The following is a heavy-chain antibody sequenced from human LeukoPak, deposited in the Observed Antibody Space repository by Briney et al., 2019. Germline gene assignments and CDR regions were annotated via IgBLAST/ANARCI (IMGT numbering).Heavy chain of an antibody. Sequence: PGESLRLSCAASGFTFTTYWMSWVRQAPGKGLEWVSTITGSGGSTYYADSVKGRFTISRDNSKNTLYLQMNSLRAEDTAVYSCAKVAYYYYMDVWGKGTTVTVSS. CDR3: AKVAYYYYMDV. J-gene: IGHJ6*03. CDR1: GFTFTTYW. CDR2: ITGSGGST. V-gene: IGHV3-23*01.